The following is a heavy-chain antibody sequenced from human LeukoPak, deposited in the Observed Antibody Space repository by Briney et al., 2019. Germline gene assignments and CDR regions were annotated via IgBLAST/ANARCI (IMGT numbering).Heavy chain of an antibody. CDR3: ARSRDIYNGYALDI. J-gene: IGHJ3*02. Sequence: SETLSLTCTVSSGSISDSYWSWIRQPPGKGLEWIGYMYYNGNTHYNPSLKSRVTMSVDTSKKQFSLRLTSVTAADTAVYYCARSRDIYNGYALDIWGQGTMVTVSS. D-gene: IGHD5-24*01. CDR1: SGSISDSY. V-gene: IGHV4-59*01. CDR2: MYYNGNT.